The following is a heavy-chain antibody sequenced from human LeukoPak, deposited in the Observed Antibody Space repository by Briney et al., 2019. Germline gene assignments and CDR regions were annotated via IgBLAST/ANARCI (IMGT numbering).Heavy chain of an antibody. V-gene: IGHV1-18*01. J-gene: IGHJ4*02. Sequence: EASVKLSCKASGYTFTSYGISWVRQAPGQGLEWMGSISAYNGNTNFAQKHQGSVTMTTDTSTSTAYMDLRSLRSDDTAVYYCARDQAAINTQVRFCLDWGQGTLVTVSS. CDR3: ARDQAAINTQVRFCLD. D-gene: IGHD3-9*01. CDR2: ISAYNGNT. CDR1: GYTFTSYG.